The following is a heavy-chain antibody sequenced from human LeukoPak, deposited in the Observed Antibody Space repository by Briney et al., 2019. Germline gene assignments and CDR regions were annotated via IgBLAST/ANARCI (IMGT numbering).Heavy chain of an antibody. D-gene: IGHD3-3*01. J-gene: IGHJ4*02. V-gene: IGHV3-49*03. CDR2: IRSKAYGGTT. Sequence: GGTLRLSCTASGFTFGDYAMSWFRQAPGKGLEWVGFIRSKAYGGTTEYAASVKGRFTISRDDSKSIAYLQMNSLKTEDTAVYYCTRDGGITIRDDYWGQGTLVTVSS. CDR3: TRDGGITIRDDY. CDR1: GFTFGDYA.